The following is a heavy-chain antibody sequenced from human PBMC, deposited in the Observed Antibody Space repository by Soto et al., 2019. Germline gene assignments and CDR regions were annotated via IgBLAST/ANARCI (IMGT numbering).Heavy chain of an antibody. CDR1: GFTFSSYG. CDR3: AKRPSWGGMDV. V-gene: IGHV3-30*18. Sequence: GGSLRLSCAASGFTFSSYGMHWVRQAPGKGLEWVAVISYDGSNKYDADSVKGRFTISRDNSKNTMYLQMNSLRAEDTAVYYCAKRPSWGGMDVWGQGTTVTSP. J-gene: IGHJ6*02. D-gene: IGHD3-16*01. CDR2: ISYDGSNK.